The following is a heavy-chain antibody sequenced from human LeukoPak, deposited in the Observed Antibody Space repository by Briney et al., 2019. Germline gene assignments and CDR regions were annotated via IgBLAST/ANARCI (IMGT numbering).Heavy chain of an antibody. CDR1: GGSFSGYY. J-gene: IGHJ5*02. CDR3: ARGRGIGNYYDSSGHTNWYDP. D-gene: IGHD3-22*01. Sequence: SETLSLTCAVYGGSFSGYYWSWIRQPPGKGLEWIGEINHSGSTNYNPSLKSRVTISVDTSKNQFSLKLSSVTAADTAVYYCARGRGIGNYYDSSGHTNWYDPWGQGTLVTVSS. V-gene: IGHV4-34*01. CDR2: INHSGST.